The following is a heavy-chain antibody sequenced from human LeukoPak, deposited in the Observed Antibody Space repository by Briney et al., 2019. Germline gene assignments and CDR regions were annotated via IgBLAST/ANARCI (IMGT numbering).Heavy chain of an antibody. J-gene: IGHJ4*02. CDR1: GYTFTGYY. CDR2: INPNSGGT. D-gene: IGHD2-8*01. CDR3: ARDDLMYYFDN. V-gene: IGHV1-2*02. Sequence: ASVKVSCKASGYTFTGYYMHWVRQAPGQGLEWMGWINPNSGGTNYAQKFQGRVTLTTDTSTSTAYMDLRSLRSDDTAVYYCARDDLMYYFDNWGQGTLVTVSS.